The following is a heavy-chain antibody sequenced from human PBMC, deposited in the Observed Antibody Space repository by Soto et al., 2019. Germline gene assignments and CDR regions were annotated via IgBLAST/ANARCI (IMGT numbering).Heavy chain of an antibody. CDR3: ARQGTRMYYFDY. CDR2: IYYSGST. Sequence: SETLSLTCTVSGGSISSGGYYWSWIRQHPGKGLEWIGYIYYSGSTYYNPSLKSRVTISVDTSKKQFSLKLSSVTAADTAVFYCARQGTRMYYFDYWGQGTLVTVSS. D-gene: IGHD1-1*01. V-gene: IGHV4-31*03. J-gene: IGHJ4*02. CDR1: GGSISSGGYY.